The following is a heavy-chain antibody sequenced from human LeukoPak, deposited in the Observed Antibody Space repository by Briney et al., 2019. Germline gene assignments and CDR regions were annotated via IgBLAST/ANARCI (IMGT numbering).Heavy chain of an antibody. CDR1: GFTLNRYG. Sequence: GGSLRLSCAASGFTLNRYGMHWVRQAPRKGLEWVAFIRFDGSNKYYADSVKGRFTISRDNSKNTLYLQMKSLRPEDTAVYYCARGDGYCSSASCSGNWGQGTLVTVSS. CDR3: ARGDGYCSSASCSGN. CDR2: IRFDGSNK. V-gene: IGHV3-30*02. J-gene: IGHJ4*02. D-gene: IGHD2-2*03.